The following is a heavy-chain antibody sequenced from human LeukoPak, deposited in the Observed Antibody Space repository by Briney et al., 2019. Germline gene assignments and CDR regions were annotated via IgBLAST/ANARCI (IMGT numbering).Heavy chain of an antibody. CDR1: GYTFTNYA. CDR2: ISAGNGNT. CDR3: AREGYNYGSYYFDY. D-gene: IGHD5-18*01. Sequence: ASVKVSCKASGYTFTNYAMHWVRQAPGQRLEWMGWISAGNGNTKYSQKFQGRVTITRDTSASTAYMELSSLRSEDTAVYYCAREGYNYGSYYFDYWGQGTLVTVSS. J-gene: IGHJ4*02. V-gene: IGHV1-3*01.